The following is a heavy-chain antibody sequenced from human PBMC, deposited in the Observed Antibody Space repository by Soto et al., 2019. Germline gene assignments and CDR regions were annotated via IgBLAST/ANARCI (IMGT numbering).Heavy chain of an antibody. Sequence: EVQLVESGGGLVKPGGSLRLSCAASGFTFSNAWMSWVRQAPGKGLEWVGRIKSKTDGGTTDYAAPVKGRFTISRDDSKNPLYLQMNSLKTEDTAVYYCNTHGFISSGWYSAWYYYYYGMDVWGQGTTVTVSS. CDR1: GFTFSNAW. V-gene: IGHV3-15*01. J-gene: IGHJ6*02. CDR2: IKSKTDGGTT. D-gene: IGHD6-19*01. CDR3: NTHGFISSGWYSAWYYYYYGMDV.